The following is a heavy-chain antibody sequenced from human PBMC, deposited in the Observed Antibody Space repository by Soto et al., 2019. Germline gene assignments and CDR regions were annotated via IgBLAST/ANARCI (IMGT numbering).Heavy chain of an antibody. D-gene: IGHD2-2*01. V-gene: IGHV3-23*01. CDR2: ISNNGSTK. CDR1: EFTFSNYA. CDR3: ARDRGVRVVPAAMYYYYYYMDV. J-gene: IGHJ6*03. Sequence: PGGSLRLSCAASEFTFSNYAMSWVRQAPGKGLEWVSSISNNGSTKYYADTEKSRITITRDNSKNMLYFQMNSLRAEDTAVYYCARDRGVRVVPAAMYYYYYYMDVWGKGTTVTVSS.